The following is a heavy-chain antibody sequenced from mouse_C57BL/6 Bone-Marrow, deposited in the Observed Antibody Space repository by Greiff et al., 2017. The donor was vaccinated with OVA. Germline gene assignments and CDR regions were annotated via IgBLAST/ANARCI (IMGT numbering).Heavy chain of an antibody. CDR2: INPNNGGT. V-gene: IGHV1-18*01. J-gene: IGHJ3*01. CDR1: GYTFTDYN. CDR3: AREGWDDYYGSSWRFAY. Sequence: EVQLVESGPELVKPGASVKIPCKASGYTFTDYNMDWVKQSHGKSLEWIGDINPNNGGTIYNQKFKGKATLTVDKSSSTAYMELRSLTSEDTAVYYCAREGWDDYYGSSWRFAYWGQGTLVTVSA. D-gene: IGHD1-1*01.